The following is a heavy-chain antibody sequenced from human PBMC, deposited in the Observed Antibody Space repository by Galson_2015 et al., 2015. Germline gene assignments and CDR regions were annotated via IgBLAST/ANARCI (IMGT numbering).Heavy chain of an antibody. D-gene: IGHD4-17*01. V-gene: IGHV3-33*07. CDR3: ARRLGPPTYGIDI. CDR2: IWDDGSKT. J-gene: IGHJ3*02. Sequence: MCWVRQAHVMALEWVAVIWDDGSKTYYADSVKGRFTVSRDQAKNSLKLQMNSLRAEDTAVYYCARRLGPPTYGIDIWGQGTMVTVSS.